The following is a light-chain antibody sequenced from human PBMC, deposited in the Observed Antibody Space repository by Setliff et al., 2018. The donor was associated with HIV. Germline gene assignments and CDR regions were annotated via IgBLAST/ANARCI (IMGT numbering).Light chain of an antibody. V-gene: IGLV1-40*01. J-gene: IGLJ1*01. CDR3: QSYDSRLSGCV. CDR1: SSNIGAAYD. Sequence: QSVLTQPPSVSGAPGQRVTISCTGSSSNIGAAYDVNWYQQLPGTAPKLLIYGSSDRPSGVPDRFSGSKSGTSASLAITGLHAEDEADYYCQSYDSRLSGCVFGTGTKVTVL. CDR2: GSS.